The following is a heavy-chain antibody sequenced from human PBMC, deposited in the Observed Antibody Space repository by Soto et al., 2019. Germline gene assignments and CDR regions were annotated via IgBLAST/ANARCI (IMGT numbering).Heavy chain of an antibody. Sequence: GSLRLSCAASGFTFSSYAMSWVRQAPGKGLEWVSAISGSGGSTYYADSVKGRFTISRDNSKNTLYLQMNSLRAEDTAVYYCAKAGYCSGGSCYHGPTPGDWCGPWGQGPLVTVSS. J-gene: IGHJ5*02. CDR3: AKAGYCSGGSCYHGPTPGDWCGP. CDR1: GFTFSSYA. D-gene: IGHD2-15*01. V-gene: IGHV3-23*01. CDR2: ISGSGGST.